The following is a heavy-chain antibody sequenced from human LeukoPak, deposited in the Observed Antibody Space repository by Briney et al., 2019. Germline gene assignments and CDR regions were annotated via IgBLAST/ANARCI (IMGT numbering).Heavy chain of an antibody. CDR1: TXXXXX. J-gene: IGHJ2*01. Sequence: TXXXXXINWXXXAPGXXLXXXXXXXPXSGNTGYAQKFQGRVTMTRDTSTSTVYMELSSLRSEDTAVYYCARDGKERGYSYGGTYWYFDLWGRGTLVTVSS. V-gene: IGHV1-8*01. CDR2: XXPXSGNT. D-gene: IGHD5-18*01. CDR3: ARDGKERGYSYGGTYWYFDL.